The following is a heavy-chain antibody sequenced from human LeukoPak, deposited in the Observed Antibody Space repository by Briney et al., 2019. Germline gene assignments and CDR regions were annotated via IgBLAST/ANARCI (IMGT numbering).Heavy chain of an antibody. J-gene: IGHJ4*02. V-gene: IGHV3-21*01. CDR2: ISSSSSYI. Sequence: GGSLRLSCAASGFTFSSYSMNWVRQAPGKGLEWVSSISSSSSYIYYADSVKGRFTISRDNSKNTLYLQMNSLRAEDTAVYYCARDRRLGRLDYWGQGTLVTVSS. CDR3: ARDRRLGRLDY. D-gene: IGHD1-1*01. CDR1: GFTFSSYS.